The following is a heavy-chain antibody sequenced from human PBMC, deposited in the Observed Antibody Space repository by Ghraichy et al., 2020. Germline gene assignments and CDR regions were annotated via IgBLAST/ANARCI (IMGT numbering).Heavy chain of an antibody. CDR2: ISSSSSGI. Sequence: GGSLTLSCAASGFTFSTYSMNWVRQAPGKGLEWVSYISSSSSGIYYTDSVKGRFTISRDNAKNSLYLQMNSLRDEDTAVYYCAREIAWLIDYWGQGTLVTVSS. V-gene: IGHV3-48*02. J-gene: IGHJ4*02. D-gene: IGHD5-12*01. CDR1: GFTFSTYS. CDR3: AREIAWLIDY.